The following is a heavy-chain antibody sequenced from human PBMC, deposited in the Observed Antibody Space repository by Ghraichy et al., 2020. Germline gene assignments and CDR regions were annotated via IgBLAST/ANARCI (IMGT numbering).Heavy chain of an antibody. CDR2: IYYSGST. Sequence: SETLSLTCTVSGGSISSYYWSWIRQPPGKGLEWIGYIYYSGSTNYNPSLKSRVTISVDTSKNQFSLKLSSVTAADTAVYYCARDKPPYYYDSSGGLDAFDIWGQGTMVTVSS. CDR3: ARDKPPYYYDSSGGLDAFDI. D-gene: IGHD3-22*01. J-gene: IGHJ3*02. CDR1: GGSISSYY. V-gene: IGHV4-59*01.